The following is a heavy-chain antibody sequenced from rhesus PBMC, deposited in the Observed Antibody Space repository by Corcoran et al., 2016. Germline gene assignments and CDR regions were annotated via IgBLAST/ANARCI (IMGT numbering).Heavy chain of an antibody. CDR3: ARLGLGGAAAGPVFDY. D-gene: IGHD6S26*01. Sequence: QVQLQESGPGLVKPSETLSLTCAVSGGSISDDYYWSWIRQPPGKGLKWIGYIYVSGGGTNNNPSLKNRVTISIDTSKNQFALKLSSVTAADTAVYYCARLGLGGAAAGPVFDYWGQGVLVTVSS. V-gene: IGHV4-106*01. CDR1: GGSISDDYY. CDR2: IYVSGGGT. J-gene: IGHJ4*01.